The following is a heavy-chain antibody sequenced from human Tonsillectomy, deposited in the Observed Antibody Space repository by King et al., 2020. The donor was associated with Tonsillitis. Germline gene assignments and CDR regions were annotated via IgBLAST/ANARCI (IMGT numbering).Heavy chain of an antibody. CDR3: AKEKHPGPPEGVGATPPDY. CDR1: GFTFSSYG. V-gene: IGHV3-30*18. J-gene: IGHJ4*02. D-gene: IGHD1-26*01. CDR2: ISYDGSNK. Sequence: VQLVESGGGVVQPGRSLRLSCAASGFTFSSYGMHWVRQAPGKGLEWVAVISYDGSNKYYADSVKGRFTISRDNSKNTLYLQMNSLRAEDTAVYYCAKEKHPGPPEGVGATPPDYWGQGTLVTVSS.